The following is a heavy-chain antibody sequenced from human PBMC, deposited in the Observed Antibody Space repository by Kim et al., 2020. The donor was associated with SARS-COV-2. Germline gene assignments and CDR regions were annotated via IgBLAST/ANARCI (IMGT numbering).Heavy chain of an antibody. CDR3: AKDQSSGWRRGYFDD. D-gene: IGHD6-19*01. J-gene: IGHJ4*03. CDR2: ITGGGGST. V-gene: IGHV3-23*01. CDR1: GFTFSSYA. Sequence: GGSLRLSCAASGFTFSSYAMSWVRQAPGKGLEWVSAITGGGGSTYYADSVKGRFTISRDNSKNTLYLQMNSLRAEDTAVYYCAKDQSSGWRRGYFDDWGQGTLVTVSS.